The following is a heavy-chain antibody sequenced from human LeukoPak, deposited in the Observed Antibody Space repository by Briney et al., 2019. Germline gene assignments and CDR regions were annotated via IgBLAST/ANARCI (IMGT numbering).Heavy chain of an antibody. J-gene: IGHJ4*02. CDR3: ARGGIKGSTGPRSFDY. CDR2: ISYSGST. V-gene: IGHV4-59*01. Sequence: PSETLSLTCTVSGGSISNYFWSWIRQPPGKGLEWIGYISYSGSTTYNPSLKSRVIIPVDTSKNQFSLKLSSVTAADTAMYYCARGGIKGSTGPRSFDYWGQGTLVTVSS. D-gene: IGHD1-26*01. CDR1: GGSISNYF.